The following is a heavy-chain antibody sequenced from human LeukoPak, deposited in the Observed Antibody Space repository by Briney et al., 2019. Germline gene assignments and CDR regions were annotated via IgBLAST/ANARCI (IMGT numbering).Heavy chain of an antibody. CDR3: TTEGEDWNDGVEYNWFDP. J-gene: IGHJ5*02. Sequence: GGSLRLSCAASGFTFSNAWMSWVRQAPGKGLEWVGRIKSKTDGGTTDYAAPVKGRFTISRDDSKNTLYLQMNSLKTEDTAVYYCTTEGEDWNDGVEYNWFDPWGQGTLVTVSS. D-gene: IGHD1-1*01. CDR2: IKSKTDGGTT. V-gene: IGHV3-15*01. CDR1: GFTFSNAW.